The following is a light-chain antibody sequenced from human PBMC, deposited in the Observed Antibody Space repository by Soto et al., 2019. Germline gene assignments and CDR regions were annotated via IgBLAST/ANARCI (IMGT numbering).Light chain of an antibody. V-gene: IGKV1-5*01. J-gene: IGKJ1*01. CDR2: DAS. CDR3: QQYENYWT. Sequence: DIQMTQSPSTLSASVGDRVTITCRASQSIGNWLAWYQQKPGKAPKLLIYDASSLDSGVPSRFSGSGSGTEFSLTISNLQPDDCATYYCQQYENYWTFGQGTKVDNK. CDR1: QSIGNW.